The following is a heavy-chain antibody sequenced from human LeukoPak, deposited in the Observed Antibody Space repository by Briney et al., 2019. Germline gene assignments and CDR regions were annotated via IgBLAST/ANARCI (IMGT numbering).Heavy chain of an antibody. J-gene: IGHJ6*03. V-gene: IGHV4-61*02. CDR2: IYTSGST. D-gene: IGHD1-26*01. CDR3: ARDQGDGSYSFYYYMDV. Sequence: PSETLSLTCTASGGSISSSTYYWSWIRQPAGKGLEWIGRIYTSGSTNYNPSLKSRVTISVDTSKNQFSLKLSSVTAADTAVYYCARDQGDGSYSFYYYMDVWGKGTTVTVSS. CDR1: GGSISSSTYY.